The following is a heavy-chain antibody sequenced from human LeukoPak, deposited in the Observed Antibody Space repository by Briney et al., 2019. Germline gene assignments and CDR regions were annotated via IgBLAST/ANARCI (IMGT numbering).Heavy chain of an antibody. D-gene: IGHD2-2*01. V-gene: IGHV4-30-4*08. CDR3: ARTHSDCSSTSCYSVANYYFDY. CDR1: GGSISSYY. J-gene: IGHJ4*02. CDR2: IYYSGST. Sequence: SETLSLTCTVSGGSISSYYWSWIRQPPGKGLEWIGYIYYSGSTYYNPSLKSRVTISVDTSKNQFSLKLSSVTAADTAVYYCARTHSDCSSTSCYSVANYYFDYWGQGTLVTVSS.